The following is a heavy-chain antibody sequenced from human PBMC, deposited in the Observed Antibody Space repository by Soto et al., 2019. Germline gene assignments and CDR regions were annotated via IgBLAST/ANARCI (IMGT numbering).Heavy chain of an antibody. CDR3: ARRIAGNTGHAMDV. D-gene: IGHD2-15*01. Sequence: GGSLRLSCAASGFTFSSYDMHWVRQATGKGLEWVSAIGTAGDPYYPGSVKGRFTISRENAKSSLFLQMNSLRVEDTAVYHCARRIAGNTGHAMDVWGQGTTVTVS. J-gene: IGHJ6*02. CDR2: IGTAGDP. V-gene: IGHV3-13*05. CDR1: GFTFSSYD.